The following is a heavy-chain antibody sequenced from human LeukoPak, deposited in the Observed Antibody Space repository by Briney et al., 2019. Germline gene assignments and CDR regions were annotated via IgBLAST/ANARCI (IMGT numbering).Heavy chain of an antibody. D-gene: IGHD4-11*01. Sequence: PGGSLRLSCAASGFPFSTYSIHWVRQAPGKGLEWVSVIWSDGTNKYYAASVKGRFTISRDDFDKTVYLQMSSLRPDDTGVYYCARDAQRGFDYSNSLQYWGQGTPVTVST. CDR2: IWSDGTNK. V-gene: IGHV3-33*08. J-gene: IGHJ4*02. CDR3: ARDAQRGFDYSNSLQY. CDR1: GFPFSTYS.